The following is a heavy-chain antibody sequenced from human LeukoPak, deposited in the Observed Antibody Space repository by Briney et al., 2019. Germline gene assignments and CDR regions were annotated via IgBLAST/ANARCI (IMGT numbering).Heavy chain of an antibody. D-gene: IGHD5-24*01. J-gene: IGHJ4*02. Sequence: GRSLRLSCAASGFTFSSYAMHWVRQAPGKGLEWVAVISYDGSNKYYADSVKGRFTISRDNSKDTLDLQMNSLRAEDTAVYYCAKSSEMSTVMIAFDFWRQGTLVRVSS. V-gene: IGHV3-30-3*02. CDR1: GFTFSSYA. CDR2: ISYDGSNK. CDR3: AKSSEMSTVMIAFDF.